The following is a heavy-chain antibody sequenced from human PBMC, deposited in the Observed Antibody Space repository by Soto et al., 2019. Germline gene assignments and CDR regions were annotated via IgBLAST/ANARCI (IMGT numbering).Heavy chain of an antibody. D-gene: IGHD3-9*01. Sequence: ESGGGLVQSGGSLRLSCAASGFTFGSYAMSWVRQAPGKGLEWVSGLSGSGGSTYYADSVKGRFTISRDNSQNTLYLQMNSLSAEDTAVYYCANRLAPDYWGQGILVTVSS. V-gene: IGHV3-23*01. J-gene: IGHJ4*02. CDR2: LSGSGGST. CDR3: ANRLAPDY. CDR1: GFTFGSYA.